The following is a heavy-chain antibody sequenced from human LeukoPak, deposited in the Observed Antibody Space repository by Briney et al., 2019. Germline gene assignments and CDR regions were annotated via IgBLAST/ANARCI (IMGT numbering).Heavy chain of an antibody. D-gene: IGHD2-15*01. Sequence: GGSLRLSCAASGFTFSTYGMHWVRQAPGKGLEWVAFIRYDGSNKYYPDSVKGRFTISRDNSKNTLYLQMNSLRAEDTAIYYCARGGVSYSTFDHWGQGTLVTVSS. V-gene: IGHV3-30*02. J-gene: IGHJ4*02. CDR1: GFTFSTYG. CDR3: ARGGVSYSTFDH. CDR2: IRYDGSNK.